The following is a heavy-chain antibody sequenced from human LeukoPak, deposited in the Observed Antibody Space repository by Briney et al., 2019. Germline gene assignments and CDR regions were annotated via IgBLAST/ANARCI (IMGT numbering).Heavy chain of an antibody. V-gene: IGHV1-3*01. Sequence: GASVKVSCKASGYTFTSYAMHWVRQAPGQRLEWMGWINAGNGNTKYSQKFQGRVTITRDTSASTAYMELSSLRSEDTAVYYCARGLVDCSSTSCYGGNWFDPWGQGTPVTVSS. CDR3: ARGLVDCSSTSCYGGNWFDP. CDR2: INAGNGNT. D-gene: IGHD2-2*01. J-gene: IGHJ5*02. CDR1: GYTFTSYA.